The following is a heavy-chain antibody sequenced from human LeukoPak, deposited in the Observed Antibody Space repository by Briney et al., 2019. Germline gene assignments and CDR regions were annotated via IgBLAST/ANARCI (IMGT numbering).Heavy chain of an antibody. D-gene: IGHD3-16*01. J-gene: IGHJ3*02. CDR3: ARVWQYYYDYSAFDM. CDR2: INPDGSEK. CDR1: GFILENHW. V-gene: IGHV3-7*01. Sequence: PGGSLRLSCEASGFILENHWMTWVRHAPGKGLEWVAHINPDGSEKFYVDSVKGRFTISRDNAKNSLFLQLNSLRAEDTAVYYCARVWQYYYDYSAFDMWGQGTMVTVS.